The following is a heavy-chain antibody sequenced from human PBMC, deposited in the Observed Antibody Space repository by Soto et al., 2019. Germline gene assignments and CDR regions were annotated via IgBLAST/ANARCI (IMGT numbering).Heavy chain of an antibody. V-gene: IGHV1-69*01. CDR1: GGTFSSSA. CDR2: IIPIYGTA. D-gene: IGHD2-21*02. CDR3: ARWPYCGGDCLGYFDY. J-gene: IGHJ4*02. Sequence: QVQLVQSGAEVKKPGSSVKVSCKASGGTFSSSAISWVRRAPGQGLEWMGGIIPIYGTANYAQKFQGRVTITADESTSTAYMELSSLRSEDTAVYYCARWPYCGGDCLGYFDYWGQGTLVTVSS.